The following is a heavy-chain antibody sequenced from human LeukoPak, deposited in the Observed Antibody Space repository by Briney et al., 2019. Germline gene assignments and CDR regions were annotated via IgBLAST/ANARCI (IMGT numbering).Heavy chain of an antibody. J-gene: IGHJ4*02. CDR2: INPNSGGT. V-gene: IGHV1-2*02. Sequence: ASVKVSCKASGYTFTSYGISWVRQAPGQGLEWMGWINPNSGGTNYAQKFQGRVTMTRDTSISTAYMELSRLRSDDTAVYYCAREERYYYDSSGYYYDYWGQGTLVTVSS. CDR3: AREERYYYDSSGYYYDY. CDR1: GYTFTSYG. D-gene: IGHD3-22*01.